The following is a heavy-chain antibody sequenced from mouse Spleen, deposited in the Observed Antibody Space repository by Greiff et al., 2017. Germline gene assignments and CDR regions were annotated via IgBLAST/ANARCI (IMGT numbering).Heavy chain of an antibody. D-gene: IGHD2-4*01. CDR3: ARDDSHYDYEGGYFDY. CDR2: ISSGSSTI. CDR1: GFTFSDYG. J-gene: IGHJ2*01. Sequence: EVQVVESGGGLVKPGGSLKLSCAASGFTFSDYGMHWVRQAPEKGLAWVAYISSGSSTIYYADTVKGRFTISRDNAKNTLFLQMTSLRSEDTAMYYCARDDSHYDYEGGYFDYWGQGTTLTVSS. V-gene: IGHV5-17*01.